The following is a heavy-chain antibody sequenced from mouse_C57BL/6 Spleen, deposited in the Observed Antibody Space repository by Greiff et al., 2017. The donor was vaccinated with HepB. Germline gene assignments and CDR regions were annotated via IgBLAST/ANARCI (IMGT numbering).Heavy chain of an antibody. Sequence: VQLQQSGAELVKPGASVKLSCKASGYTFTSYWMQWVKQRPGQGLEWIGEIDPSDSYTNYNQKFKGKATLTVDTSSSTAYMQLSSLTSEDSAVYYCARGFRAFAYWGQGTLVTVSA. D-gene: IGHD3-3*01. CDR1: GYTFTSYW. CDR3: ARGFRAFAY. V-gene: IGHV1-50*01. J-gene: IGHJ3*01. CDR2: IDPSDSYT.